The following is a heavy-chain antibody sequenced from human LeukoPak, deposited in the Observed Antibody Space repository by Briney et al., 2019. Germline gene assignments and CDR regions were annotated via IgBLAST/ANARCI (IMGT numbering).Heavy chain of an antibody. CDR2: IIPIFGTA. CDR1: GGTFSSYA. CDR3: ARHYDILTGYYFTTLYYYGMDV. V-gene: IGHV1-69*05. J-gene: IGHJ6*02. Sequence: ASVKVSCKASGGTFSSYAISWVRQAPGQGLEWMGGIIPIFGTANYAQKFQGRVTITTDESTSTAYMELSSLRSDDTAVYYCARHYDILTGYYFTTLYYYGMDVWGQGTTVTVSS. D-gene: IGHD3-9*01.